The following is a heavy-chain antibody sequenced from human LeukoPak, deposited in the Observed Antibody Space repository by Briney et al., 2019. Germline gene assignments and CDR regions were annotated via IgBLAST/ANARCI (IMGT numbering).Heavy chain of an antibody. J-gene: IGHJ6*03. CDR3: AKSADNYYYYYMDV. D-gene: IGHD3-3*01. CDR2: ISTSSSYI. Sequence: GGSLKLSCAASGFTFSSYSMSWVRQAPGKGLEWVSSISTSSSYIYYADSVKGRFTISRDNAKNSLYLQMNSLRAEDTAVYYCAKSADNYYYYYMDVWGKGTTVTVSS. CDR1: GFTFSSYS. V-gene: IGHV3-21*01.